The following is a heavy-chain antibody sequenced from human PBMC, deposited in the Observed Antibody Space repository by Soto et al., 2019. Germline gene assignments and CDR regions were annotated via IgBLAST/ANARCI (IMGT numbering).Heavy chain of an antibody. Sequence: GPTAGEPTQTLTLTCTFSGFSLSTSGVGVGWIRQPPGKALGWLGLIYWNDDKRYRPSLKSRLTITKDTSKNQVVLTMTNMDPVDTATYYCAHNRLRFVFWSGSREYYFDYWGQGTLVTVSS. V-gene: IGHV2-5*01. J-gene: IGHJ4*02. CDR1: GFSLSTSGVG. CDR3: AHNRLRFVFWSGSREYYFDY. D-gene: IGHD3-3*01. CDR2: IYWNDDK.